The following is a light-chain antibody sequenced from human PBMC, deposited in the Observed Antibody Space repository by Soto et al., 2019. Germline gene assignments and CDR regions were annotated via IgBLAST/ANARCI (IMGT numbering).Light chain of an antibody. V-gene: IGLV2-14*01. CDR3: ASYTTSSTYV. J-gene: IGLJ1*01. Sequence: SALTQPASVSGSPGQSIAISCTGTSSDVGGYSYVSWYQQQPGKAPKLVISDVSNRPSGVSDRFSGSKSGNTASLTISGLQTEDEADYYCASYTTSSTYVFGTGPKVTVL. CDR1: SSDVGGYSY. CDR2: DVS.